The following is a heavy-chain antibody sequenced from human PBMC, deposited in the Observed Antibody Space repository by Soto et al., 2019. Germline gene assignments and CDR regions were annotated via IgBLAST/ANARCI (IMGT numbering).Heavy chain of an antibody. Sequence: SETLSLTCTVSGTSISSYCWSWIRQPPGKGLEWIANIHYSGTTNYNPSLASRGTLSVDPSKNQFSLKMTSVTAADRAMYYCARYHSYAIDYWAGETLVTVSS. J-gene: IGHJ4*02. D-gene: IGHD2-8*01. V-gene: IGHV4-59*01. CDR3: ARYHSYAIDY. CDR2: IHYSGTT. CDR1: GTSISSYC.